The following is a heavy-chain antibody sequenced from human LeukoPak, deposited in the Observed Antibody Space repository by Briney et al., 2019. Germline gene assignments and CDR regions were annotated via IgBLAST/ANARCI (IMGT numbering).Heavy chain of an antibody. Sequence: GGSLRLSCAASGFIFSSCAMSWVRQAPGKGLEWVSAISGSGGSTYYADSVKGRFTISRDNSKNTLYLQMNSLRAEDTAVYYCAKDRRMATIQRVFDYWGQGTLVTVSS. D-gene: IGHD5-24*01. CDR2: ISGSGGST. CDR1: GFIFSSCA. V-gene: IGHV3-23*01. J-gene: IGHJ4*02. CDR3: AKDRRMATIQRVFDY.